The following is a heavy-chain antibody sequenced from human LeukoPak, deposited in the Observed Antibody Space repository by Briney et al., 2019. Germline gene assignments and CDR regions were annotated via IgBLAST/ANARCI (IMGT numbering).Heavy chain of an antibody. D-gene: IGHD6-25*01. CDR1: GFTFSDYY. CDR3: ASSGHYFDY. CDR2: ISSSSSYT. J-gene: IGHJ4*02. Sequence: GGSLRLSCAASGFTFSDYYMSWIRQAPGKGLEWVSYISSSSSYTNYADSVKGRFTISRDNAKNPLYLQMNSLRAEDTAVYFCASSGHYFDYWGQGTLVTVSS. V-gene: IGHV3-11*03.